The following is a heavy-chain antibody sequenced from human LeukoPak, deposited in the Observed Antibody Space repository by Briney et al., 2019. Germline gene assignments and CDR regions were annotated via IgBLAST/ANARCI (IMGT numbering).Heavy chain of an antibody. J-gene: IGHJ5*02. Sequence: PSETLSLTCTVSGGSISSYYWSWIRQTPGKGLEWIGYIYYGGSTNYNPSLKSRVTISVDTSKNQFSLKLSSVTAADTAAYYCATDYEQQLAPWGQEPWSPSPQ. CDR2: IYYGGST. V-gene: IGHV4-59*01. CDR3: ATDYEQQLAP. CDR1: GGSISSYY. D-gene: IGHD6-13*01.